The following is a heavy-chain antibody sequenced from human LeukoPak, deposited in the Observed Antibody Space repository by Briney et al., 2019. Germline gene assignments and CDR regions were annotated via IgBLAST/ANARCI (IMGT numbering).Heavy chain of an antibody. D-gene: IGHD6-19*01. CDR2: ISSSSSYI. V-gene: IGHV3-21*01. CDR1: GFTFSSYS. J-gene: IGHJ4*02. CDR3: ARDAPSGFFY. Sequence: GGSLRLSCAASGFTFSSYSMNWVRQAPGKGLEWVSSISSSSSYIYYADSVKGRLTISRDNTKNSLYLQMNSLRAEDTAVYYCARDAPSGFFYWGQGTLVTVSS.